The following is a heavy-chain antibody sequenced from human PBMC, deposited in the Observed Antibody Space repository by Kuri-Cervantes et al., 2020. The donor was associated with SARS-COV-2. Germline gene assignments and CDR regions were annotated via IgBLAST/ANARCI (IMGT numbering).Heavy chain of an antibody. D-gene: IGHD6-19*01. CDR1: GGSVSSGSYY. CDR3: ARAVSRLVHQPGTFDF. V-gene: IGHV4-61*03. Sequence: SETLSLTCTVSGGSVSSGSYYWRWLRQPPGKGLEWTGDIHDSGSTNHNAFVKRRVAISLDTSQNLFSLKLTSVTAADTAIYYCARAVSRLVHQPGTFDFWGQGTLVTVSS. CDR2: IHDSGST. J-gene: IGHJ4*02.